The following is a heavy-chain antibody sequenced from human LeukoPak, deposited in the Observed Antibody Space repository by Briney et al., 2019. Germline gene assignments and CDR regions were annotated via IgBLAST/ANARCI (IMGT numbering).Heavy chain of an antibody. CDR3: AKTGWGTMVRGVPIDDY. CDR1: GFTFSSYA. V-gene: IGHV3-23*01. Sequence: PGGSLRLSCAASGFTFSSYAMSWVRQAPGKGLEWVSAISGSGGSTYYADSVKGRFTISRDNSMNTLYLQMNSLRAEDTAVYYCAKTGWGTMVRGVPIDDYWGQGTLVTVSS. CDR2: ISGSGGST. J-gene: IGHJ4*02. D-gene: IGHD3-10*01.